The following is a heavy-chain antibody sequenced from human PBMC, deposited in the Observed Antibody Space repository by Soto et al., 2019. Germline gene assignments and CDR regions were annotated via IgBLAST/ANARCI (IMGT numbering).Heavy chain of an antibody. V-gene: IGHV3-74*01. CDR2: INSDGSST. CDR3: AREGYYDFWSGYLNWFDP. Sequence: GGSLRLSCAASGFTFSSYWMHWVRQAPGKGLVWVSRINSDGSSTSYADSVKGRFTISRDNAKNTLYLQMNSLRAEDTAVYYCAREGYYDFWSGYLNWFDPWGQGTLVTVSS. J-gene: IGHJ5*02. CDR1: GFTFSSYW. D-gene: IGHD3-3*01.